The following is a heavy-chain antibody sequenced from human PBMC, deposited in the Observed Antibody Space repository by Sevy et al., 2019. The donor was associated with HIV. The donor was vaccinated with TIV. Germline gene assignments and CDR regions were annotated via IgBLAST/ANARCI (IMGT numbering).Heavy chain of an antibody. V-gene: IGHV3-23*01. D-gene: IGHD3-22*01. CDR2: ISGIGSST. CDR3: ARALDPAVEYMIEVSVRSLNGFDV. J-gene: IGHJ3*01. Sequence: GGSLRLSCAASGFTFNTHAMNWVRQAPGKGLEWVSVISGIGSSTYYADSVKGRVTISRDNSKNTLYLQMNSLRADDTAVKYSARALDPAVEYMIEVSVRSLNGFDVWGQGTMVTVSS. CDR1: GFTFNTHA.